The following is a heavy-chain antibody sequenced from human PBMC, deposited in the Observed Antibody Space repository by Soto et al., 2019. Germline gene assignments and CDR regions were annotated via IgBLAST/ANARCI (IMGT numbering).Heavy chain of an antibody. D-gene: IGHD1-26*01. CDR1: AYTFTTYF. CDR3: TRDPGGSYFDN. J-gene: IGHJ4*02. V-gene: IGHV1-46*03. Sequence: QVQLVQSGAEMKRPGASVRVSCKASAYTFTTYFIHWVRQAPGHGLEWMAVINPPDGSTNYAQKFQVRVTMIRGTSACRVYLELGSLTSEDTAVYFCTRDPGGSYFDNWGQGALVTVSS. CDR2: INPPDGST.